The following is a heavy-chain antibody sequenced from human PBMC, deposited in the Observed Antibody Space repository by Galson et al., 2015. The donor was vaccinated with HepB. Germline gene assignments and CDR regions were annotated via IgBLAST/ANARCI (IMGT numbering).Heavy chain of an antibody. D-gene: IGHD3-9*01. CDR3: ANMPSDYEILTGYAHYYYGLDV. CDR2: INSDGTGA. J-gene: IGHJ6*04. Sequence: SLRLSCAASGFTFTSYWMHWVRQVPGKGLVWVSRINSDGTGATYADSVKGRFTISRDNAKNMLYLQMNSLRAEDTAVYYCANMPSDYEILTGYAHYYYGLDVWGEGTTVTVSS. V-gene: IGHV3-74*01. CDR1: GFTFTSYW.